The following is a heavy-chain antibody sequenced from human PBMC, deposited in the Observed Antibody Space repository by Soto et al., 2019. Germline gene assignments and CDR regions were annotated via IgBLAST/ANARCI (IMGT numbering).Heavy chain of an antibody. CDR3: TTDHPYYYDGGFYDH. CDR1: GFTFSNAW. Sequence: GGSLRLSCAASGFTFSNAWMNWVRQAPGKGLEWVGRIKSKIDGGTTDYAAPVKGTFTILRDDSKNTVYLQMNSLKTEDTAVYYCTTDHPYYYDGGFYDHWGQGTLVTVSS. V-gene: IGHV3-15*07. CDR2: IKSKIDGGTT. D-gene: IGHD3-22*01. J-gene: IGHJ4*02.